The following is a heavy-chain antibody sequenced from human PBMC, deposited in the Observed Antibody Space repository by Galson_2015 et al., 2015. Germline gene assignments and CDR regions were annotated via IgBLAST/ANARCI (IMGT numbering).Heavy chain of an antibody. V-gene: IGHV1-2*06. CDR3: ARQYSSGWYYGPPDY. CDR2: INPNSGGT. CDR1: GYTFTGYY. Sequence: SVKVSCKASGYTFTGYYMHWVRQAPGQGLEWMGRINPNSGGTNYAQKFQGRVTMTRDTSISTAYMELSRLRSDDTAVYYCARQYSSGWYYGPPDYWGQGTLVTVSS. J-gene: IGHJ4*02. D-gene: IGHD6-19*01.